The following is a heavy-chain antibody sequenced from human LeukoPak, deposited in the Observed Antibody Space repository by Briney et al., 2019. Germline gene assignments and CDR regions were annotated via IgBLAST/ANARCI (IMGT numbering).Heavy chain of an antibody. CDR1: GFTFDDFA. J-gene: IGHJ4*02. CDR2: INSAGDVT. D-gene: IGHD6-13*01. V-gene: IGHV3-43D*03. Sequence: GGSLRLSCAASGFTFDDFALHWVRQAPGKGLEWVSLINSAGDVTYYADSVQGRSSVSRDNIKKSMYLQLSSLRTEDTALYYCVKDMWRSNTWRFDSWGQGTLVTVSS. CDR3: VKDMWRSNTWRFDS.